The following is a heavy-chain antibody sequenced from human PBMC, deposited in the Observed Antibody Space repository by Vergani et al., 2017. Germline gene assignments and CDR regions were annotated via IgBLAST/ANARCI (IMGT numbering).Heavy chain of an antibody. CDR2: IQIDGSNQ. D-gene: IGHD3-16*01. V-gene: IGHV3-30*02. CDR1: GFTLSNYD. Sequence: QVQLVESGGGVVQRGGSLRLSCATSGFTLSNYDMQWIRQGPGKGLEFVAFIQIDGSNQYYADSVKGRFTLSRDFSKNTLYLQMNSLRTADTATYYCVKHFRGWGIDYWGQGTQVIVSS. CDR3: VKHFRGWGIDY. J-gene: IGHJ4*02.